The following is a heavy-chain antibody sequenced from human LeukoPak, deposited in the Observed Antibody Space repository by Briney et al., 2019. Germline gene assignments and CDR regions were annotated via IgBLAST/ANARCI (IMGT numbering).Heavy chain of an antibody. CDR3: AKTYYYDSSGYYIGYFDY. J-gene: IGHJ4*02. D-gene: IGHD3-22*01. CDR2: ISGSGGST. Sequence: PGGSLRLSCAASGFTFSSYAMSWVRQAPGKGLEWVSAISGSGGSTYYADSVKGRFTISRDNSKNTLYLQMNSLRAEDTAVYYCAKTYYYDSSGYYIGYFDYWGQGTLVTVPS. CDR1: GFTFSSYA. V-gene: IGHV3-23*01.